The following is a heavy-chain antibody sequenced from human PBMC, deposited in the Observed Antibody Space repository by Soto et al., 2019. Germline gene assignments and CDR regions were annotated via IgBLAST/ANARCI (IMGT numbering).Heavy chain of an antibody. CDR2: ISYDGSNK. Sequence: QVQLVESGGGVVQPGRSLRLSCAASGFTFSSYGMHWVRQAPGKGLEWVAVISYDGSNKYYADSVKGRFTISRDNSKNTLYLQMNSLRAEDTAVYYCAKDGLGGSYFDYWGQGTLVTASS. D-gene: IGHD2-15*01. CDR1: GFTFSSYG. J-gene: IGHJ4*02. CDR3: AKDGLGGSYFDY. V-gene: IGHV3-30*18.